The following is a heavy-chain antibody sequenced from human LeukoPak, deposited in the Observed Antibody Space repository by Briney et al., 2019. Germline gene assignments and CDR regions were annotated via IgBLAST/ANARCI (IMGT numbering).Heavy chain of an antibody. D-gene: IGHD6-19*01. CDR3: TTDRWYSSGWYSTEYYFDY. Sequence: GGSLRLSCAASGFTFSNYWMTWVRQAPGKGLEWVGRIKSKTDGGTTDYAAPVKGRFTISRDDPKNTLYLQMNSLKTEDTAVYYCTTDRWYSSGWYSTEYYFDYWGQGTLVTVSS. CDR2: IKSKTDGGTT. V-gene: IGHV3-15*01. J-gene: IGHJ4*02. CDR1: GFTFSNYW.